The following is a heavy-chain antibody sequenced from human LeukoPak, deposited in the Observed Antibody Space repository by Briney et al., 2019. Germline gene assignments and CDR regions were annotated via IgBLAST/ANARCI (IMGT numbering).Heavy chain of an antibody. Sequence: KSSETLSLTCSVYGGSLSPYYWNWIRQPPGKGLEWIGEINQRGSTTYNPSLKSRVTISVDTSKNQFSLELSSVTAADTAVYYCARVGLDWGSIDYWGQGTLVTVSS. D-gene: IGHD3/OR15-3a*01. J-gene: IGHJ4*02. CDR2: INQRGST. V-gene: IGHV4-34*01. CDR1: GGSLSPYY. CDR3: ARVGLDWGSIDY.